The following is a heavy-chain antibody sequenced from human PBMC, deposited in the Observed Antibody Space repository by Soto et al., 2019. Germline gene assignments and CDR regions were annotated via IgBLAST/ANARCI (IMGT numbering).Heavy chain of an antibody. CDR3: SRDQPYSGGYSHS. CDR1: GFPFSSYG. CDR2: IWNDGSNE. J-gene: IGHJ4*02. D-gene: IGHD2-15*01. V-gene: IGHV3-33*01. Sequence: LGGSLRLSCEASGFPFSSYGIHWVRQAPGKGLEWLEIIWNDGSNEYYADSVKGRFSISRDNSKNTVYLQVSNLRAEDTAVYFCSRDQPYSGGYSHSWGQGTLVTVSS.